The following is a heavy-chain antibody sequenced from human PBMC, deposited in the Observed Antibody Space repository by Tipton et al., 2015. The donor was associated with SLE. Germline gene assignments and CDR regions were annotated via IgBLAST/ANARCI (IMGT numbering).Heavy chain of an antibody. D-gene: IGHD3-3*02. CDR1: GFTFSISE. V-gene: IGHV3-48*03. CDR3: ARVVLAAGDP. CDR2: ISGSASTI. J-gene: IGHJ5*02. Sequence: GSLRLSCAASGFTFSISEMSWVRQAPGKGLEWLSYISGSASTIYYADSVKGRFTISRDNAKDSLYLQMNSLRAEDTAVYYCARVVLAAGDPWGQGTLVTVSS.